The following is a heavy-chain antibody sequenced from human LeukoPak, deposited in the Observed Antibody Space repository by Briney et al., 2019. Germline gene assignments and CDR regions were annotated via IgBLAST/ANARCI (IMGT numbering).Heavy chain of an antibody. CDR1: GYTFTSYY. CDR3: ARGTNPTNMVRGARTQSRYYFDY. Sequence: ASVKVSCKASGYTFTSYYMHWVRQAPGQGLEWMGWMNPNSGNTGYAQKFQGRVTMTRNTSISTAYMELSSLRSEDTAVYYCARGTNPTNMVRGARTQSRYYFDYWGQGTLVTVSS. D-gene: IGHD3-10*01. CDR2: MNPNSGNT. J-gene: IGHJ4*02. V-gene: IGHV1-8*01.